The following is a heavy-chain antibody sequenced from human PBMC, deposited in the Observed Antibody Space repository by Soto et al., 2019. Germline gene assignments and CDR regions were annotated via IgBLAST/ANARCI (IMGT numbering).Heavy chain of an antibody. CDR1: GFTFSSYG. CDR2: ISYDGSNK. J-gene: IGHJ6*02. CDR3: AKDRVSSYDSWSGYYPIAEAMDV. Sequence: PGGSLRLSCAASGFTFSSYGMHWVRQAPGKGLEWVAVISYDGSNKYYADSVKGRFTISRDNSKNTLYLQMNSLRAEDTAVYYCAKDRVSSYDSWSGYYPIAEAMDVWGQGTTVTVSS. D-gene: IGHD3-3*01. V-gene: IGHV3-30*18.